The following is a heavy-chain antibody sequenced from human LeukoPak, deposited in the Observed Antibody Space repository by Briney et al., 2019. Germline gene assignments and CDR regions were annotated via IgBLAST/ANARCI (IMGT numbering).Heavy chain of an antibody. CDR1: GFTFDDYG. V-gene: IGHV3-20*04. CDR2: INWNGGST. D-gene: IGHD3-9*01. Sequence: GGSLRLSCAASGFTFDDYGMSWVRQAPGKGLGWVSGINWNGGSTGYADSVKGRFTISRDNAKNSLYLQMNSLRAEDTALYYCARDGLLYYDILTGYYPIDYWGQGTLVTVSS. J-gene: IGHJ4*02. CDR3: ARDGLLYYDILTGYYPIDY.